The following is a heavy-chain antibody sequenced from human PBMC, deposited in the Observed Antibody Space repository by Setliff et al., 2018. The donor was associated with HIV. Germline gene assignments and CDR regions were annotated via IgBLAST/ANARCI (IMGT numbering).Heavy chain of an antibody. CDR2: INHSGRT. Sequence: SETLSLTCAVYGGSSTNYFWSWIRQSPGKGLEWIGEINHSGRTKYNPSLKSRVTMSVGTSKNQFSLKLKSVTAADTAVYYCAREDTTGYYSLSAFDIWGQGTLVTVSS. CDR3: AREDTTGYYSLSAFDI. D-gene: IGHD3-22*01. V-gene: IGHV4-34*01. CDR1: GGSSTNYF. J-gene: IGHJ3*02.